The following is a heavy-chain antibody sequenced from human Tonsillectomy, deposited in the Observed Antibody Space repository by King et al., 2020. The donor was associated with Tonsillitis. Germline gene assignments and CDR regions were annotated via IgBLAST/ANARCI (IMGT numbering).Heavy chain of an antibody. CDR3: ARPRGYCSGGSCFPPDY. D-gene: IGHD2-15*01. J-gene: IGHJ4*02. Sequence: EVQLVESGGDLVQPGGSLRLSCAASGFIFTNYWMSWVRQAPGQGLEWVADISRDGSEKYYGDSVRGRFTISRDNAKNSVYLQMNSLRSEDTAVYYCARPRGYCSGGSCFPPDYWGQGILVTVSS. CDR1: GFIFTNYW. CDR2: ISRDGSEK. V-gene: IGHV3-7*03.